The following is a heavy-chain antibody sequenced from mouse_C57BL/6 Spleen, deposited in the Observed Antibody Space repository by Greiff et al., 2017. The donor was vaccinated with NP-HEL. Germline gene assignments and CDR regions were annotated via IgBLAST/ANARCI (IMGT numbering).Heavy chain of an antibody. CDR2: INPSNGGT. D-gene: IGHD1-1*01. J-gene: IGHJ1*03. CDR1: GYTFTSYW. Sequence: QVQLKQPGTELVKPGASVKLSCKASGYTFTSYWMHWVKQRPGQGLEWIGNINPSNGGTNYNEKFKSKATLTVDKSSSTAYMQLSSLTSEDSAVYYCARERVYYYGSSPNWYFDVWGTGTTVTVSS. V-gene: IGHV1-53*01. CDR3: ARERVYYYGSSPNWYFDV.